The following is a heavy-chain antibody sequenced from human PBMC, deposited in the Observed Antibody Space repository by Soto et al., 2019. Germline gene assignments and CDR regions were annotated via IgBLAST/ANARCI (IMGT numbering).Heavy chain of an antibody. CDR1: GDTFTNFA. V-gene: IGHV1-69*06. J-gene: IGHJ3*02. CDR3: ARGLRGYTGYDGGGAFDI. CDR2: IIPMFGTP. D-gene: IGHD5-12*01. Sequence: QVQLVQSGTEVKKSGSSVKGSCKASGDTFTNFAISWMRQAPGQGLEWMGGIIPMFGTPNYAQKFQGSVTITADRSTSTAYLELRSLRSEDTAVYYCARGLRGYTGYDGGGAFDIWGQGTMGTVSS.